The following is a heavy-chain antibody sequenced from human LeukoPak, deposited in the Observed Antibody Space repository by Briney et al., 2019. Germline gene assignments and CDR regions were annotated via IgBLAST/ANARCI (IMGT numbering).Heavy chain of an antibody. J-gene: IGHJ4*02. Sequence: PVKVSCKASGGTFSSYAISWVRQAPGQGLEWMGRIIPILGIANYAQKFQGRVTITADKSTSTAYMELSSLRSEDTAVYYCARDQDYYDSSGYSGFDYWGQGTLVTVSS. CDR2: IIPILGIA. CDR1: GGTFSSYA. V-gene: IGHV1-69*04. CDR3: ARDQDYYDSSGYSGFDY. D-gene: IGHD3-22*01.